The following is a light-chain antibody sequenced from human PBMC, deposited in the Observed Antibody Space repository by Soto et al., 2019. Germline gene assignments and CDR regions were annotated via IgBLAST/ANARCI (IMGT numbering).Light chain of an antibody. CDR1: QSIRTN. CDR3: QQYNNWWT. J-gene: IGKJ1*01. Sequence: EIVLTQSPGTLSLSPVERATVSFRASQSIRTNLAWYQQQPGQAPRLVIYGAPTRATGIPARFSGSGSGTEFTLTISSLEFGDSAVYYCQQYNNWWTFGQGTKVDIK. V-gene: IGKV3-15*01. CDR2: GAP.